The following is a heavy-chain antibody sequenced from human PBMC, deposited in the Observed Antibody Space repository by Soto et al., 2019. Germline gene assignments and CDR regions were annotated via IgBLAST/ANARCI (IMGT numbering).Heavy chain of an antibody. D-gene: IGHD3-3*02. CDR2: IYYAGTT. CDR1: GGYISSYY. Sequence: SETLPLTCTVAGGYISSYYGSWIRQPPGKGLEWVGYIYYAGTTTYNPSLKSRLTISLDKSNNQFSLKLTSVTAADTAVYYCARKSFFVLRFDPWGQGTLVTVS. CDR3: ARKSFFVLRFDP. J-gene: IGHJ5*02. V-gene: IGHV4-59*12.